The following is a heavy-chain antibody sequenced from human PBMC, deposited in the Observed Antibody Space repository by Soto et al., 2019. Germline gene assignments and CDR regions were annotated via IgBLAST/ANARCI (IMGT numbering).Heavy chain of an antibody. CDR2: INAHSGGT. CDR1: GFTFTSSA. Sequence: ASVKVSCKASGFTFTSSAVQWVRQARGQGLEWMGWINAHSGGTEYAQKFQGRVTLTRDTSIATAYLTLTSLTSDDTALYYCAKDLTRQLAYWLDPWGQGTQVTVSS. CDR3: AKDLTRQLAYWLDP. D-gene: IGHD6-6*01. V-gene: IGHV1-2*02. J-gene: IGHJ5*02.